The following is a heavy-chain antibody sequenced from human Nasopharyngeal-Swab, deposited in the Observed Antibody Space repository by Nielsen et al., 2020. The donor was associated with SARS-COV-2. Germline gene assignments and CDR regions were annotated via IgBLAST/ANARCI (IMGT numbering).Heavy chain of an antibody. CDR1: GFTFSSYW. Sequence: GESLKISCAASGFTFSSYWMSWVRQAPGKGLEWVANIKQDGSEKYYVDSVKGRFTISRDNAKNSLYLQMNSLRAEDTAVYYCARRGIAVAGTAYYYYYMDVWGKGTTVTVSS. CDR3: ARRGIAVAGTAYYYYYMDV. CDR2: IKQDGSEK. J-gene: IGHJ6*03. V-gene: IGHV3-7*01. D-gene: IGHD6-19*01.